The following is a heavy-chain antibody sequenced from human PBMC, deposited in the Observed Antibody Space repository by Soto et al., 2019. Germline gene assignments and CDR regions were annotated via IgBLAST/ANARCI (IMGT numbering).Heavy chain of an antibody. J-gene: IGHJ6*02. CDR1: GFTFSSYA. V-gene: IGHV3-23*01. CDR2: ISGSGGST. CDR3: AKDPTYYYYYGMDV. Sequence: EVQLLESGGGLVQPGGSLRLSCAASGFTFSSYAMSWVRQAPGKGLEWVSAISGSGGSTYYADSVKGRFTISRDNSKNTMYLQMNGLSAGDTGVYYCAKDPTYYYYYGMDVWGQATTVTVSS.